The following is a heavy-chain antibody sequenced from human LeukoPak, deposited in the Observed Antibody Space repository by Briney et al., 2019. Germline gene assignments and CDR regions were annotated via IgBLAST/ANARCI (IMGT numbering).Heavy chain of an antibody. CDR2: ISVGSSIM. V-gene: IGHV3-48*03. J-gene: IGHJ3*01. CDR1: GFTFNNYE. D-gene: IGHD3-10*01. CDR3: ARRNSAWYGLDF. Sequence: PGGSLRLSCVGSGFTFNNYEINWVRQPPGRGLEWISYISVGSSIMYYADSVMGRFTISRDNAKNSLYLQMIDLRAEDTALYYCARRNSAWYGLDFWGQGTMVSVSS.